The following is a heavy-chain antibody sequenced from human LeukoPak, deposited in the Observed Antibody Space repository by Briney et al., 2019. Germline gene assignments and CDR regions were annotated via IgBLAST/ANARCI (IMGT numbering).Heavy chain of an antibody. CDR3: AKSGRGWLQFFDY. CDR2: ISYDGSNK. D-gene: IGHD5-24*01. V-gene: IGHV3-30*18. Sequence: PGGSLRLSCAASGFTFSSYGMHWVRQAPGKGLEWVAVISYDGSNKYYADSVKGRFTISRDNSKNTLYLQMNSLRAEDTAVYYCAKSGRGWLQFFDYWGQGTLVTVSS. J-gene: IGHJ4*02. CDR1: GFTFSSYG.